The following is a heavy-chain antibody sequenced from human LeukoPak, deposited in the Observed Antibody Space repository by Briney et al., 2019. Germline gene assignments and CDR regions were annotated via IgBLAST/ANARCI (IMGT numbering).Heavy chain of an antibody. J-gene: IGHJ4*02. V-gene: IGHV3-21*01. CDR3: ARDELPYSSSSMAI. CDR1: GFTFSSYS. CDR2: ISSSSSYI. D-gene: IGHD6-6*01. Sequence: GGSLRLSCAASGFTFSSYSMNWVRQAPGKGLEWVSSISSSSSYIYYADSVKGRFTISRDNAKNSPYLQMNSLRAEDTAVYYCARDELPYSSSSMAIWGQGTLVTVSS.